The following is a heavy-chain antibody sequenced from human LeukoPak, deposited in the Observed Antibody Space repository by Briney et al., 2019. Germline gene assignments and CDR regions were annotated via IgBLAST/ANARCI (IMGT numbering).Heavy chain of an antibody. CDR2: IWYDGSNK. CDR1: GFTFSSYG. Sequence: GGSLRLSCAASGFTFSSYGMHWVRQAPGKGLEWVAVIWYDGSNKYYADSVKGRFTISRDNSKNTLYLQMNSLRAEDTAAYYCARDVAYYDSSDDYWGQGTLVTVSS. V-gene: IGHV3-33*08. J-gene: IGHJ4*02. CDR3: ARDVAYYDSSDDY. D-gene: IGHD3-22*01.